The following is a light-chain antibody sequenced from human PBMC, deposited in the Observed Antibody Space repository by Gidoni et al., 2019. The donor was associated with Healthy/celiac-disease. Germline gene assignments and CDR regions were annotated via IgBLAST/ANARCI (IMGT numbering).Light chain of an antibody. Sequence: IVLTQSPGTLSVSPGERATLSCRASQSVSSSYLAWYQQKPGQAPRLLIYGASSRATGIPDRFSGSGSGTDFTLTISRLEPEDFAVYYCQQYGSSAWTFGQGTKVEIK. CDR1: QSVSSSY. CDR2: GAS. V-gene: IGKV3-20*01. J-gene: IGKJ1*01. CDR3: QQYGSSAWT.